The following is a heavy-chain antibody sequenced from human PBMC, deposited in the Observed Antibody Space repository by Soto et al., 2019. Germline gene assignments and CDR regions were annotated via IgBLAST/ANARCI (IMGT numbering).Heavy chain of an antibody. CDR3: VRGDGVYFDH. Sequence: QVQLVQSGVEVKKPGASVKVSCKAMGYIFTNYGLSWVRQAPGEGPEWLGWISAYNGHTKYAPKVQDRVTLTTDTPATTAYLGRRGLRSDDAAVYYCVRGDGVYFDHWGQGTLVLVSS. V-gene: IGHV1-18*01. CDR2: ISAYNGHT. CDR1: GYIFTNYG. D-gene: IGHD3-16*01. J-gene: IGHJ4*02.